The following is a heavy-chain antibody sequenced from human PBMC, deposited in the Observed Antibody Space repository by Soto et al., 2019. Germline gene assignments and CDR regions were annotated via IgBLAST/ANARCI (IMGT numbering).Heavy chain of an antibody. J-gene: IGHJ6*02. Sequence: QVQLVQSGAEVKKPGASVKVSCKASGYTFITYGISWVRQAPGQGLEWMGWISAYNGDTNYAQNLQGRVTMTTDTSTSTVYMELRSLRSDDTAVYYGAREGVAPYYYYGMDVWGQGTTVTVSS. CDR1: GYTFITYG. V-gene: IGHV1-18*01. CDR3: AREGVAPYYYYGMDV. D-gene: IGHD2-15*01. CDR2: ISAYNGDT.